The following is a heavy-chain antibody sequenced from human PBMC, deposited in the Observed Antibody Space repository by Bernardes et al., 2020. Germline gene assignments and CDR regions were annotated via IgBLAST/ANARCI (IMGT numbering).Heavy chain of an antibody. Sequence: GETLCLSCAASGFTFSSYGMHWVRQAPGKGLEWVAVIWYDGSNKYYADSVKGRFTISRDNSKNTLYLQMNSLRAEDTAVYYCARDALNPNCGGDCYFDSWGQGTLVTGSS. D-gene: IGHD2-21*01. J-gene: IGHJ4*02. CDR3: ARDALNPNCGGDCYFDS. V-gene: IGHV3-33*01. CDR2: IWYDGSNK. CDR1: GFTFSSYG.